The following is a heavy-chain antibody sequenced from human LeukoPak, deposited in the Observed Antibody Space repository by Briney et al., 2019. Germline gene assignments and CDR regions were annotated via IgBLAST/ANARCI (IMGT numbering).Heavy chain of an antibody. CDR3: ARNDYFGINNGMDV. V-gene: IGHV4-34*01. CDR2: INHSGYT. Sequence: SETLSLTCAVSGGSFGDFYWSWIRQPPGKGLEWIGGINHSGYTNYYPSLKSRVTISVDTSKNQFSLRLSSVTAADTAVYYCARNDYFGINNGMDVWGQGTTVTVS. D-gene: IGHD2/OR15-2a*01. J-gene: IGHJ6*02. CDR1: GGSFGDFY.